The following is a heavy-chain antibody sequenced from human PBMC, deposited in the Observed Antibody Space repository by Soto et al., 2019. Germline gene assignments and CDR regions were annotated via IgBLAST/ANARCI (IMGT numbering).Heavy chain of an antibody. V-gene: IGHV4-59*01. D-gene: IGHD4-17*01. CDR2: IYYNGNT. CDR1: GGSISDYY. CDR3: TRDSYGDNRGDYYYYMDV. J-gene: IGHJ6*03. Sequence: SETLSLTCIVSGGSISDYYWGWIRQPPGKGLEWIGYIYYNGNTNYNPSLKSRATISVDTSKNQFSLKLGSVTAADTAVYYCTRDSYGDNRGDYYYYMDVWGKGTTVTVSS.